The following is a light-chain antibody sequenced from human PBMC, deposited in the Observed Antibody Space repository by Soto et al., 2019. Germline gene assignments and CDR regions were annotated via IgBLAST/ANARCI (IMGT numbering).Light chain of an antibody. Sequence: DIQMTQSPSSLSASVGDEVTISCRASQSISRYLSWYQQKPGKAPNLLIYGASSLHSGVPSRFSGSGSGTDFTLTISSLQPVDFATYYCLQTYTTPWTFGQGTKVDIK. V-gene: IGKV1-39*01. CDR1: QSISRY. J-gene: IGKJ1*01. CDR3: LQTYTTPWT. CDR2: GAS.